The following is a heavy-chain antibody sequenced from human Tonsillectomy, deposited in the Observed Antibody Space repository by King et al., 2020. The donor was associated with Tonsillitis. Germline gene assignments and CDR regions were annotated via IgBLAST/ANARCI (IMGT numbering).Heavy chain of an antibody. D-gene: IGHD6-13*01. CDR1: GFTFSSYW. Sequence: VQLVESGGGLVQPGGSLRLSCAASGFTFSSYWMHWVRQAPGEGLVWVSRINGDGSYTIYADSVKGRFTISRDNAKNTLYLQMNSLRAEDTAVYYCAREIAQSGIRTFDYWGQGTLVTVSS. CDR3: AREIAQSGIRTFDY. J-gene: IGHJ4*02. CDR2: INGDGSYT. V-gene: IGHV3-74*01.